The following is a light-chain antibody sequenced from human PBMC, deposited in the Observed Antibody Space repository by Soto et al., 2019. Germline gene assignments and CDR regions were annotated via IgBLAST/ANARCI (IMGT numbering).Light chain of an antibody. V-gene: IGKV1-6*01. CDR1: QGIRND. CDR3: LQDYNYPLT. J-gene: IGKJ4*01. Sequence: AIQMTQSPSSLSASVGDTVTITCRASQGIRNDLGWYQQKPGKAPKLLIYAASSLQSGVPSRFSGSGSGTDFTLTIISLQPEDFATYYCLQDYNYPLTFGGGTKVEIK. CDR2: AAS.